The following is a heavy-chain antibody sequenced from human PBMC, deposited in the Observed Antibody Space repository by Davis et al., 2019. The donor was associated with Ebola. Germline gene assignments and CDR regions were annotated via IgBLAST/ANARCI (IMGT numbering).Heavy chain of an antibody. CDR1: GFSFSSYW. J-gene: IGHJ4*01. CDR2: IHPDGTRQ. CDR3: ARLPSGVGRALDF. V-gene: IGHV3-7*01. Sequence: GGSLRLSCAASGFSFSSYWMSWVRQAPGKGLEWVAHIHPDGTRQSYVDSVKGRFTVSRDNAENSLFLQLNSLRAEDTALYYCARLPSGVGRALDFWGHGTLVTVSS. D-gene: IGHD5-12*01.